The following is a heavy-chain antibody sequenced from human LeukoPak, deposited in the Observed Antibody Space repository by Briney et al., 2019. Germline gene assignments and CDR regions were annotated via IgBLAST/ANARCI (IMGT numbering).Heavy chain of an antibody. CDR1: GFTFSDYY. J-gene: IGHJ4*02. CDR2: ISSSSSYT. D-gene: IGHD3-10*01. V-gene: IGHV3-11*05. Sequence: SGGSLRLSCAACGFTFSDYYTSWIRQAPGKGLEWVSYISSSSSYTNYADSVKGRFTISRDNAKNSLYLQMNSLRAEDTAVYYCAREDYYGSGSPPDYWGQGTLVTVSS. CDR3: AREDYYGSGSPPDY.